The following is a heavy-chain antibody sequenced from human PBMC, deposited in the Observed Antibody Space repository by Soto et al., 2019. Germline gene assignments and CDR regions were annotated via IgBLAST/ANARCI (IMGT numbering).Heavy chain of an antibody. J-gene: IGHJ6*02. CDR1: GYTFTSYD. CDR2: INAGNGNT. V-gene: IGHV1-3*01. CDR3: ARDGPNSYGIYYYGMDV. D-gene: IGHD5-18*01. Sequence: ASVKVSCKASGYTFTSYDMNWVRQAPGQRLEWMGWINAGNGNTKYSQKFQGRVTITRDTSASTAYMELSSLRSEDTAVYYCARDGPNSYGIYYYGMDVWGQGTTVTVS.